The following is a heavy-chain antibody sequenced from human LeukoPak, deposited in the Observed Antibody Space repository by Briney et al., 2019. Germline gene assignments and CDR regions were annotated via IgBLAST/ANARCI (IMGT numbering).Heavy chain of an antibody. J-gene: IGHJ5*02. Sequence: SGPTLVNPTQTLTLTCTFSGVSLGSSGVGVGWIGQPQGKALEWLALTYWTGDKRYSPSPKSRLRIPKDTSKNQVVLTMTNMDPVDTATYYCAHSGILGYCSSTSCINWFDPWGQGTLVTVSS. D-gene: IGHD2-2*01. CDR2: TYWTGDK. CDR1: GVSLGSSGVG. CDR3: AHSGILGYCSSTSCINWFDP. V-gene: IGHV2-5*01.